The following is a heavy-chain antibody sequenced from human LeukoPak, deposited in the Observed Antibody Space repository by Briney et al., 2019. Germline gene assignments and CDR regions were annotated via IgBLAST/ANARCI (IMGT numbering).Heavy chain of an antibody. CDR3: AKEYASGWVDY. V-gene: IGHV3-30*18. CDR2: ISYDGSNK. D-gene: IGHD6-19*01. Sequence: PGGSLRLSCAASGFTFSSYAMSWVRQAPGKGLEWVAVISYDGSNKYYADSVKGRFTISRDNSKNTLYLQMNSLGAEDTAVYYRAKEYASGWVDYWGQGTLVTVSS. J-gene: IGHJ4*02. CDR1: GFTFSSYA.